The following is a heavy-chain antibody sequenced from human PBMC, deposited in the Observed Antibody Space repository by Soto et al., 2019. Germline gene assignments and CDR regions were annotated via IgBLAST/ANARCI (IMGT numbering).Heavy chain of an antibody. Sequence: GGSLRLSCAASGFTFSSYAMSWVRQAPGKGLEWVSAISGSGGSTYYADSVKGRFTISRDNSKNTLYLQMNSLRAEDTAVYYCAKGGILITFGGVIVKDFDYWGQGTLVTVSS. CDR1: GFTFSSYA. J-gene: IGHJ4*02. CDR3: AKGGILITFGGVIVKDFDY. CDR2: ISGSGGST. D-gene: IGHD3-16*02. V-gene: IGHV3-23*01.